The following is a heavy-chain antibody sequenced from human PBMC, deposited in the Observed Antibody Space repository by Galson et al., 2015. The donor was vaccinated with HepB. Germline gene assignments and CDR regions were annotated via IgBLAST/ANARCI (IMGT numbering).Heavy chain of an antibody. V-gene: IGHV2-5*02. CDR2: IYWDDVR. J-gene: IGHJ4*02. D-gene: IGHD5-24*01. CDR3: AHTAGWLPDY. CDR1: GFSLNDNAVG. Sequence: PALVKPTQTLTLTCTFSGFSLNDNAVGVAWIRQPPGKALEWLALIYWDDVRHYNPSLNNGLAITKDSSKNQVVLTLSDIDPVDTATYYCAHTAGWLPDYWGQGTLVTVST.